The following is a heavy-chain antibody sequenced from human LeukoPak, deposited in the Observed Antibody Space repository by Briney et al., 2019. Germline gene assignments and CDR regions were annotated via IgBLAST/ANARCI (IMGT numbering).Heavy chain of an antibody. J-gene: IGHJ4*02. CDR3: AKYVARSRGFDY. CDR2: IYSGGST. CDR1: GFTVSSNY. V-gene: IGHV3-53*01. Sequence: GGSLRLSCAASGFTVSSNYMSWVRQAPGKGLEWVSVIYSGGSTYYADSVKGRFTISRDNSKNTLYLQMNSLRAEDTAVYYCAKYVARSRGFDYWGQGTLVTVSS. D-gene: IGHD5-12*01.